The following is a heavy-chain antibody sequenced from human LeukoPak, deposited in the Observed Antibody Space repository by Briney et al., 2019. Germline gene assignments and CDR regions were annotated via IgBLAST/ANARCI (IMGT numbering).Heavy chain of an antibody. D-gene: IGHD1-1*01. CDR3: ARFSSGTYAFDI. J-gene: IGHJ3*02. Sequence: ASVKVSCKASGYTFTSYYMHWVRQAPGQGLEWMGIINPSGGSTSYAQKFQGRVTMARDTSTSTVYMELSSLRSEDTAVYYCARFSSGTYAFDIWGQGTMVTVSS. V-gene: IGHV1-46*01. CDR2: INPSGGST. CDR1: GYTFTSYY.